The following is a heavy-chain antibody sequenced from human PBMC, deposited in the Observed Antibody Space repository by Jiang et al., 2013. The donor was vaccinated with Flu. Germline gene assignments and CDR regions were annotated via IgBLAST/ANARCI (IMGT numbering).Heavy chain of an antibody. CDR1: GFTFSSYS. D-gene: IGHD2-2*01. Sequence: SLRLSCAASGFTFSSYSMNWVRQAPGKGLEWVSSISSSSSYIYYADSVKGRFTISRDNAKNSLYLQMNSLRAEDTAVYYCARCPVLPAASTYYYYYGMDVWGQGTTVTVSS. CDR3: ARCPVLPAASTYYYYYGMDV. V-gene: IGHV3-21*01. CDR2: ISSSSSYI. J-gene: IGHJ6*02.